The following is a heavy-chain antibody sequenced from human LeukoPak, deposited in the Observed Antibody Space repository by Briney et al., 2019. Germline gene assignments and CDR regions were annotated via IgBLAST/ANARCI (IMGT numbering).Heavy chain of an antibody. CDR1: GFTFSSYA. CDR3: AKALYSSSWSKKHTGGQVDY. CDR2: ISGSGGST. Sequence: GGSLRLSCAASGFTFSSYAMSWVRQAPGKGPEWVSAISGSGGSTYYADSVKGRFTISRDNSKNTLYLQMNSLRAEDTAVYYCAKALYSSSWSKKHTGGQVDYWGQGTLVTVSS. J-gene: IGHJ4*02. D-gene: IGHD6-13*01. V-gene: IGHV3-23*01.